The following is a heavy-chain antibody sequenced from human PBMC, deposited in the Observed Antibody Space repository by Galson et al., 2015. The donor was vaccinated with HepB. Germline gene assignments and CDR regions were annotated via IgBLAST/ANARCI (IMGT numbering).Heavy chain of an antibody. V-gene: IGHV3-23*01. CDR2: ITPSGDNT. Sequence: SLRLSCAASGFTFRNYAMSWVRQAPGKGLEWVSAITPSGDNTYSADSVKGRFTISRDNSKNTLFLQKTGLTAEDTAIYYCARVHPEDNSGWYRQALYYFDSWGQGTLVAVSS. CDR1: GFTFRNYA. J-gene: IGHJ4*02. D-gene: IGHD6-19*01. CDR3: ARVHPEDNSGWYRQALYYFDS.